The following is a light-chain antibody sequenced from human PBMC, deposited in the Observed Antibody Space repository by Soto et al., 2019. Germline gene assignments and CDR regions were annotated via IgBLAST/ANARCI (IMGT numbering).Light chain of an antibody. CDR3: SSFTSNRIYV. J-gene: IGLJ1*01. V-gene: IGLV2-14*01. CDR1: SSDIGVYNY. CDR2: EVN. Sequence: QSVLAQPASVSGSPGQSITFSCTGTSSDIGVYNYVSWYQQHPGKAPKLMIYEVNNRPSGVSNRFSGSKSGNTASLTISGLQAEDEADYYCSSFTSNRIYVFGPGTKVTVL.